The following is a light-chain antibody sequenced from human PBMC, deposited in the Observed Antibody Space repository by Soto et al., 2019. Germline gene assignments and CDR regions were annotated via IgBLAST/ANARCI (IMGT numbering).Light chain of an antibody. J-gene: IGLJ2*01. V-gene: IGLV2-8*01. CDR2: EVS. Sequence: QSALTQPPSASGSPGQSVTISCTGTSSDVGGYNYVSWYQQHPGKAPKLMIYEVSKRPSGVPDRFAGSKSGNTASLTVSGLQAEDEADYYWSSHAGIINVVFGGGTKLTVL. CDR3: SSHAGIINVV. CDR1: SSDVGGYNY.